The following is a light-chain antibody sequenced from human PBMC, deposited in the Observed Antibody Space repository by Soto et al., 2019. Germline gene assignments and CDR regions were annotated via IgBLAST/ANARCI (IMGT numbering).Light chain of an antibody. J-gene: IGKJ1*01. Sequence: IVLTQSPSTLSSFPGYRVTLSCRASQYINTRLAWYQHRPGQAPRLLIYQTSIRAAGIPARFSASGTGTDFTLTISDVQPEDFVVYYCHQRQSWPRTFGQGTKVDIK. CDR3: HQRQSWPRT. CDR2: QTS. CDR1: QYINTR. V-gene: IGKV3-11*01.